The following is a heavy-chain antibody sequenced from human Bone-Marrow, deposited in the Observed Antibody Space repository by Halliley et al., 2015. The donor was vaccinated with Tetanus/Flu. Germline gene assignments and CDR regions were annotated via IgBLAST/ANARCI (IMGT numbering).Heavy chain of an antibody. J-gene: IGHJ4*02. D-gene: IGHD5-18*01. Sequence: SGVTFSNYAVSWVRQAPGKGLEWVSAISSSGGDKYYADSVRGRFTISRDNSKNTLYLQMNGLRAEDTAVYYCATDVPQLWLFDSWGQGTLVTVSS. CDR3: ATDVPQLWLFDS. CDR2: ISSSGGDK. V-gene: IGHV3-23*01. CDR1: GVTFSNYA.